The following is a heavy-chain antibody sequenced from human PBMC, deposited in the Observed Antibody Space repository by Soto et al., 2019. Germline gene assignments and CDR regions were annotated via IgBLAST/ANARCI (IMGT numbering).Heavy chain of an antibody. D-gene: IGHD5-12*01. J-gene: IGHJ3*02. Sequence: QVQLQESGPGLVKPSETLSLTCTVSGASISSYYWSWIRQPPGEGLEWIGFIYYSGSTNYNPSLKSRVTISLDTSKNQLSLKMSSVTAADTAVYYCARHWEGGTYSEDDRYAFDIWGQGTMVTVSS. V-gene: IGHV4-59*08. CDR3: ARHWEGGTYSEDDRYAFDI. CDR2: IYYSGST. CDR1: GASISSYY.